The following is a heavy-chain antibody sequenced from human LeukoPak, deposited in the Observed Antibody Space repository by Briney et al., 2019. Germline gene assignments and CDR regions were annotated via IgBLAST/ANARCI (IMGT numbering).Heavy chain of an antibody. CDR2: ISGSGGST. CDR1: GFTFSSYA. J-gene: IGHJ4*02. V-gene: IGHV3-23*01. CDR3: AKDREPLRGVIFDY. Sequence: PGGSLRLSCAASGFTFSSYAMSWVRQAPGKGLEWVSAISGSGGSTYYADSVKGRFTISRDNSKNTLYFQMSSLRADATAVYYFAKDREPLRGVIFDYWGQGTLVTVPS. D-gene: IGHD3-10*01.